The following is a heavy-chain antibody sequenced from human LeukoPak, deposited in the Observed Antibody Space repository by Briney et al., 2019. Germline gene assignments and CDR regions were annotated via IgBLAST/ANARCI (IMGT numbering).Heavy chain of an antibody. Sequence: GGSLRLSCAASGFMFSGFWMTWVRQAPGRGLEWVAHIKEDGSATKPIDAVKGRFTISRDNAKNSLYLQMNSLRAEDTAVYYCVRDIGWFRFDYWGQGTLVTVSS. J-gene: IGHJ4*02. CDR1: GFMFSGFW. V-gene: IGHV3-7*03. D-gene: IGHD6-19*01. CDR2: IKEDGSAT. CDR3: VRDIGWFRFDY.